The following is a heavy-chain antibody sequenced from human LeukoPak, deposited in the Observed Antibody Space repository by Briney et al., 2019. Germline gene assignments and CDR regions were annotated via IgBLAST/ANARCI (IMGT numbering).Heavy chain of an antibody. V-gene: IGHV3-7*01. J-gene: IGHJ4*02. CDR2: IKKTGSET. CDR1: KFIFSNYW. D-gene: IGHD3-16*01. CDR3: ARVLITFGGAAHTDDDY. Sequence: GGSLRLSCAASKFIFSNYWMSWVRQAPGKGLEWVAYIKKTGSETYYVDSVKGRFTITRDNARNSLFLQMNSLRAEDTAVYYCARVLITFGGAAHTDDDYWGQGTLVTVSS.